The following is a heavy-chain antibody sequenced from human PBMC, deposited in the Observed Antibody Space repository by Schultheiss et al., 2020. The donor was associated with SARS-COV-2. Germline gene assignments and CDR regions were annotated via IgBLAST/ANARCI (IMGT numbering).Heavy chain of an antibody. D-gene: IGHD3-16*01. Sequence: SETLSLTCTVSGGSIGSYYWSWIRQPPGKGLEWIGSIYYSGSTNYNPSLKSRVTISVDTSKNQFSLKLSSVTAADTAVYYCATCLSHYYYYMDVWGKGTTVTVSS. CDR1: GGSIGSYY. CDR2: IYYSGST. J-gene: IGHJ6*03. CDR3: ATCLSHYYYYMDV. V-gene: IGHV4-59*12.